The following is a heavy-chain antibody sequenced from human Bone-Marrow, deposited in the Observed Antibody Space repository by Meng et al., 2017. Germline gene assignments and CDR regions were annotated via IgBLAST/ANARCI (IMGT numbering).Heavy chain of an antibody. CDR3: ARSNYDILTGYYIWWFDP. CDR2: ISAYNGNT. CDR1: GYNFPDYY. J-gene: IGHJ5*02. D-gene: IGHD3-9*01. Sequence: ASVKVSCKPSGYNFPDYYIHWVRRAPGQGLEWMGWISAYNGNTNYAQKLQGRVTMTTDTSTSTAYMELRSLRSDDTAVYYCARSNYDILTGYYIWWFDPWGQGTLVTVSS. V-gene: IGHV1-18*04.